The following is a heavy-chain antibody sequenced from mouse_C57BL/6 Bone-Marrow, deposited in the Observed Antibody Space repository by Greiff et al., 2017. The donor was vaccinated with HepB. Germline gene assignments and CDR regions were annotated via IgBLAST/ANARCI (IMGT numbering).Heavy chain of an antibody. J-gene: IGHJ2*01. CDR3: ARRDSNYVGFDY. V-gene: IGHV5-2*01. Sequence: DVHLVESGGGLVQPGESLKLSCESNEYEFPSHDMSWVRKTPEKRLELVADINSDGGSTYYPDTMERRFIISRDNTKKTLYLQMSSLRSEDTALYYCARRDSNYVGFDYWGQGTTLTVSS. CDR2: INSDGGST. CDR1: EYEFPSHD. D-gene: IGHD2-5*01.